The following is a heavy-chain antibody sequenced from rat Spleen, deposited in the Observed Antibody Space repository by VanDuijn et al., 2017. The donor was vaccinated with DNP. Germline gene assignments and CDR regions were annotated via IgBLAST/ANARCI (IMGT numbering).Heavy chain of an antibody. V-gene: IGHV5-58*01. J-gene: IGHJ2*01. CDR2: INTDGGST. CDR3: ARQGYGSHYFDY. D-gene: IGHD1-3*01. CDR1: GFTFSSYW. Sequence: EVQLVESGGGLVQPGRSLKLSCVASGFTFSSYWMFWVRQAPGKGLEWVASINTDGGSTYYPDSVKGRFTISRDNAKSTLYLQMDSLRSEDTATYYCARQGYGSHYFDYWGQGVMVTVSS.